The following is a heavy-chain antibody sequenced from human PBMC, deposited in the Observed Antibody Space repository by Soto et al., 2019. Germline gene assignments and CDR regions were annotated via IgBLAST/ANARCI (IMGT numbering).Heavy chain of an antibody. CDR1: GGSISSGGYY. Sequence: QVQLQESGPGLVKPSQTLSLTCTVSGGSISSGGYYWSWIRQHPGKGLEWIGYIYYSGSTYYNPSLTSRVTISVDTSKNQFSLKLSSVTAADTAVYYCAREALGSGSYYTWFDPWGQGTLVTVSS. CDR2: IYYSGST. CDR3: AREALGSGSYYTWFDP. J-gene: IGHJ5*02. D-gene: IGHD3-10*01. V-gene: IGHV4-31*03.